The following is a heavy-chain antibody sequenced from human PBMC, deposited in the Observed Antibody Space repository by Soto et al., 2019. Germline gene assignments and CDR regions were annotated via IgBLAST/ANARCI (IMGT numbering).Heavy chain of an antibody. D-gene: IGHD1-1*01. V-gene: IGHV3-72*01. CDR3: TSPQFGTFDY. CDR2: STNKASGYTT. J-gene: IGHJ4*02. CDR1: GFTFSGHF. Sequence: VQLVESGGGLVQPGGSLRLSRATSGFTFSGHFMDWDRQAPGKGLEWVARSTNKASGYTTHYAASVIGRFSISRDDSKNSLYLHMDGLKTEDTVVYYCTSPQFGTFDYWGQGTLVTVSS.